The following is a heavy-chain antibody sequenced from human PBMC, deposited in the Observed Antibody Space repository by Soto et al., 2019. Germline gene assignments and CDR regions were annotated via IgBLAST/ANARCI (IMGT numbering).Heavy chain of an antibody. CDR1: GSAITRYY. CDR2: INPGGGSA. CDR3: ARDPSGWSLNGLDV. Sequence: QVDLVQSGAEVKKPGASVTISCNASGSAITRYYIHWVRQAPGRGLEWMGIINPGGGSASYAQKFHNRSTIAKDTATGTVYMALRSLRTEDTAVYYCARDPSGWSLNGLDVWGQGTTVNAS. J-gene: IGHJ6*02. D-gene: IGHD6-19*01. V-gene: IGHV1-46*01.